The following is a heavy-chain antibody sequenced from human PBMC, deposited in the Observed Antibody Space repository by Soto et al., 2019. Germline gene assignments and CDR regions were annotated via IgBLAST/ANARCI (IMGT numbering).Heavy chain of an antibody. J-gene: IGHJ4*02. CDR2: MSYDGNSK. V-gene: IGHV3-30-3*01. CDR1: GFTFSTYA. D-gene: IGHD5-12*01. Sequence: PGGSLRLSCAASGFTFSTYAMYWARQAPGKGLEWVAVMSYDGNSKYYADSVKGRFTISRDDSQNTLYLQMNSLRAEDTAVYYCARAAATKTTIYAFDNWGQGTLVTGSS. CDR3: ARAAATKTTIYAFDN.